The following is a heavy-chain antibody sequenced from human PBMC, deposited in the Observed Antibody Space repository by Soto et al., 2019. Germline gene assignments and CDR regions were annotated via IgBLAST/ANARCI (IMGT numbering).Heavy chain of an antibody. CDR3: ATSGVWGSYRHDAFDI. V-gene: IGHV3-23*01. Sequence: EVQLLESGGGLVQPGGSLRVSCAASGFTFSSYAMSWVRQAPGEGLEWVSVVSGSGGSTYYADSVKGRFTISRDNSKNTLYLQMNSLRAEDTAVYYCATSGVWGSYRHDAFDIWGQGTMVTVSS. J-gene: IGHJ3*02. D-gene: IGHD3-16*02. CDR2: VSGSGGST. CDR1: GFTFSSYA.